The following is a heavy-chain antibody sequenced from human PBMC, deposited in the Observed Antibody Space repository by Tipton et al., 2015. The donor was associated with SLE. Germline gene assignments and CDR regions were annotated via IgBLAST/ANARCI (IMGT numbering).Heavy chain of an antibody. CDR2: IYNTGST. D-gene: IGHD6-13*01. CDR1: GGYISSDTYY. J-gene: IGHJ4*02. Sequence: GLVKPSETLSLTCIVSGGYISSDTYYWSWIRQPAGKGLEWIGRIYNTGSTNYNPSLKSRVTMSVHPSKRQFSLKLTSVTAADTAVYYCARMSSSWSGGYFDGWGQGTLVTVSS. CDR3: ARMSSSWSGGYFDG. V-gene: IGHV4-61*02.